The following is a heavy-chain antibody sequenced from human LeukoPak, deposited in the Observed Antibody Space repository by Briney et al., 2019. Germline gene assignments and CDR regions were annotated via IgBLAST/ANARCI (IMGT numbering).Heavy chain of an antibody. J-gene: IGHJ3*02. D-gene: IGHD4-17*01. CDR2: IHHTGTV. CDR1: GGTISWFY. CDR3: ARGLTTDYGAFNI. V-gene: IGHV4-59*01. Sequence: SETLSLTCTVSGGTISWFYWSWIRQSPGRGLEWIAYIHHTGTVNYNPAHKSRATISVDMSNNQFSLELTFVTAADTAVYYCARGLTTDYGAFNIWGQGTAVSVSS.